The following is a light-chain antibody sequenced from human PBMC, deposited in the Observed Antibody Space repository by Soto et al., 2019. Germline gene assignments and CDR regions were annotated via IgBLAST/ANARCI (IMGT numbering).Light chain of an antibody. J-gene: IGLJ3*02. Sequence: QSALTQPASVSGSPGQSITISCTGTSSDIGGYNFVSWYQQHPGNAPNLIIYDVASRPSGVSDRFSGSKSGNAASLTIPGLQAEDEALYYCNSYTTSGAIVFGGGTKLTVL. CDR2: DVA. CDR1: SSDIGGYNF. V-gene: IGLV2-14*03. CDR3: NSYTTSGAIV.